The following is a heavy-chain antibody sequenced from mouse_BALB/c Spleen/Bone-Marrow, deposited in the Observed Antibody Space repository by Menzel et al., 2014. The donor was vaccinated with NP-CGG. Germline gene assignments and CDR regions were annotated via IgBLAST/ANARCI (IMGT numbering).Heavy chain of an antibody. CDR3: TRTYGNYPAWFAY. Sequence: QQSGSELVGPGASVKLSCKASGYTFTSYLIHWVKQRPGQGLEWIGNIYPGSGSTNYDEKFKSKATLTVDTSSSTAYMQLSSLTSEDSAVYYCTRTYGNYPAWFAYWGQGTLVTVSA. D-gene: IGHD2-1*01. CDR1: GYTFTSYL. V-gene: IGHV1S22*01. J-gene: IGHJ3*01. CDR2: IYPGSGST.